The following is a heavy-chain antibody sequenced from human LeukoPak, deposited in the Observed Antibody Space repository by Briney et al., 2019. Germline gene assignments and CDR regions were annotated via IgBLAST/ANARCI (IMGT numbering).Heavy chain of an antibody. CDR1: SGSFSGYY. CDR3: ARGGRRGYSYGFRFSAFDI. CDR2: INHSGST. J-gene: IGHJ3*02. D-gene: IGHD5-18*01. Sequence: SETLSLTCAVYSGSFSGYYWSWIRQPPGKGLEWIGEINHSGSTNYNPSLKSRVTISVDTSKNQFSLKLSSVTAADTAVYYCARGGRRGYSYGFRFSAFDIWGQGTMVTVSS. V-gene: IGHV4-34*01.